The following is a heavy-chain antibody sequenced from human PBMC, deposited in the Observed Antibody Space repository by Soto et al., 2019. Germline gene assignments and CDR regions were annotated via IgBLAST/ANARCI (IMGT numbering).Heavy chain of an antibody. Sequence: ASVKVSCKASGYTFTSYAMHWVRQAPGQRLEWMGWISAYNGNTNYAQKLQGRVTMTTDTSTSTAYMELRSLRSDDTAVYYCARDVLRYFDWSNSMGVWGKGTTVTV. J-gene: IGHJ6*03. D-gene: IGHD3-9*01. V-gene: IGHV1-18*01. CDR3: ARDVLRYFDWSNSMGV. CDR2: ISAYNGNT. CDR1: GYTFTSYA.